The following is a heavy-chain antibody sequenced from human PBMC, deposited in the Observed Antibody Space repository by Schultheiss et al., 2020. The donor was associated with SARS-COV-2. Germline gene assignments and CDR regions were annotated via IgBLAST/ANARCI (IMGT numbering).Heavy chain of an antibody. CDR2: ISYDGSNK. CDR3: AREDYGDYGVVDY. Sequence: GGSLRLSCAASGFTFSENYMDWVRQAPGKGLEWVAVISYDGSNKYYADSVKGRFTISRDNSKNTLYLQMNSLRAEDTAVYYCAREDYGDYGVVDYWGQGTLVTVSS. J-gene: IGHJ4*02. V-gene: IGHV3-30*03. D-gene: IGHD4-17*01. CDR1: GFTFSENY.